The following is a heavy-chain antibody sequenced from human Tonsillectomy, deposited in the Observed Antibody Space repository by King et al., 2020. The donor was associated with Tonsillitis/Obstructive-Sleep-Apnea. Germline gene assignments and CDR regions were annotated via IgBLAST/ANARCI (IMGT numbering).Heavy chain of an antibody. CDR2: ISGSGGST. Sequence: VQLVESGGGLVQPGGSLRLSCAASGFTFSNYAMSWVRQAPGKGLEWVSAISGSGGSTHYADSVKGRFIISRDNSKNTLYLQMNSLRAEDTAVYYCAKLRYCSNGICRDAFDIWGQGTMVTVSS. CDR3: AKLRYCSNGICRDAFDI. J-gene: IGHJ3*02. D-gene: IGHD2-8*01. V-gene: IGHV3-23*04. CDR1: GFTFSNYA.